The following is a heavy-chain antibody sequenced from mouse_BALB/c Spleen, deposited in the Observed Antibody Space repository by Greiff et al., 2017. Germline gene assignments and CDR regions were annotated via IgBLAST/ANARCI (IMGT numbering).Heavy chain of an antibody. V-gene: IGHV3-2*02. Sequence: DVKLQESGPGLVKPSQSLSLTCTVTGYSITSDYAWNWIRQLPGNKLGWMGYISYSGSTSYNPSLKSRSSITRDTSKNHFFLQLNSVTTEATATYYSAEQSPLWYFAYWGQGTLVTVSA. J-gene: IGHJ3*01. CDR1: GYSITSDYA. D-gene: IGHD2-1*01. CDR3: AEQSPLWYFAY. CDR2: ISYSGST.